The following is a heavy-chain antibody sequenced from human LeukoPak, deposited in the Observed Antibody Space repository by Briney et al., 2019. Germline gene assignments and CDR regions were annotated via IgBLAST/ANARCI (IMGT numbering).Heavy chain of an antibody. CDR1: GFTFSSYA. Sequence: GGSLRLSCAASGFTFSSYAMSWVRQAPGKGLEWVSAISGSGGSTYYADSVKGRFSISRDNSKNTLYLQMDSLRGEDTAVYYCAKDFRIGYTAHFDYWGQGALVTVSS. J-gene: IGHJ4*02. CDR3: AKDFRIGYTAHFDY. V-gene: IGHV3-23*01. D-gene: IGHD2-2*02. CDR2: ISGSGGST.